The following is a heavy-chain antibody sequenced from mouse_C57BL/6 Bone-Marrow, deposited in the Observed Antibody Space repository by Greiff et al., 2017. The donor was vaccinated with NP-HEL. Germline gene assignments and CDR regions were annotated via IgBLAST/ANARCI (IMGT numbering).Heavy chain of an antibody. J-gene: IGHJ1*03. D-gene: IGHD2-4*01. Sequence: VQLQQSGAELARPGASVKLSCKASGYTFTSYGISWVKQRTGQGLEWIGEIYPRSGNTYYNEKFKGKATLTADKSSSTAYMELRSLTSEDSAVYFCARGRGLRRYFDVWGTGTTVTVSS. V-gene: IGHV1-81*01. CDR1: GYTFTSYG. CDR3: ARGRGLRRYFDV. CDR2: IYPRSGNT.